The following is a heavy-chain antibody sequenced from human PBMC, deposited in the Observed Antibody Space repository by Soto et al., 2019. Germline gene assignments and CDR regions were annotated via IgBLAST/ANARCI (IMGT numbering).Heavy chain of an antibody. D-gene: IGHD5-18*01. Sequence: GASVKVSCKASGYTFTSYDINWVRQATGQGLEWMGWMNPNSGNTGYAQKFQGRVTMTRNTSISTAYMELSSLRSEDTAVYYCASSVDTAIGDYYYGMDVWGQGTTVTVSS. CDR1: GYTFTSYD. V-gene: IGHV1-8*01. J-gene: IGHJ6*02. CDR2: MNPNSGNT. CDR3: ASSVDTAIGDYYYGMDV.